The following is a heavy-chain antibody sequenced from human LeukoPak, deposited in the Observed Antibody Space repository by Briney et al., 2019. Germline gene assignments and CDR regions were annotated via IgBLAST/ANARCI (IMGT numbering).Heavy chain of an antibody. D-gene: IGHD3-10*01. Sequence: GRSLRLSCAASGFTFSSYGMHWVRQAPGKGLEWVAVIWYDGSNKYYADSVKGRFTISRDNSKNTLYLQMNSLRAEDTAVYYCARGVCGSGKFGGMDVWGKGTTVTVSS. CDR3: ARGVCGSGKFGGMDV. V-gene: IGHV3-33*01. CDR2: IWYDGSNK. J-gene: IGHJ6*04. CDR1: GFTFSSYG.